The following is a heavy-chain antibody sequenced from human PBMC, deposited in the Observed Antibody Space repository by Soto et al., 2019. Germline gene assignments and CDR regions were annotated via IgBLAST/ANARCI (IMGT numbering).Heavy chain of an antibody. Sequence: GGSLRLSCAASGFTFDDYAMHWVRQAPGKGLEWVSGISWNSGSIGYADSVKGRFTISRDNAKNSLYLQMNSLRAEDTALYYCEKVGYDSSGYYYFDYWGQGTLVTVSS. D-gene: IGHD3-22*01. CDR1: GFTFDDYA. J-gene: IGHJ4*02. CDR2: ISWNSGSI. CDR3: EKVGYDSSGYYYFDY. V-gene: IGHV3-9*01.